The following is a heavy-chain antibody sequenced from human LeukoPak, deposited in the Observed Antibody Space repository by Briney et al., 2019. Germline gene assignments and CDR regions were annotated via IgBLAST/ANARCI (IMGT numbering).Heavy chain of an antibody. CDR3: AREGITMVRGGLMDV. D-gene: IGHD3-10*01. J-gene: IGHJ6*03. Sequence: SQTLSLTCTVSGGSISSGSYYWSWIRQPAGKGLEWIGRIYTSGSTNYNPSLKSRVTISVDTSKNQFSLKLSSVTAADTAVYYCAREGITMVRGGLMDVWGKGTTVTISS. CDR2: IYTSGST. CDR1: GGSISSGSYY. V-gene: IGHV4-61*02.